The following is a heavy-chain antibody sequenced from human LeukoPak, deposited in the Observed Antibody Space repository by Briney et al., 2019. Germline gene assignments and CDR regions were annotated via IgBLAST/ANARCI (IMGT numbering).Heavy chain of an antibody. J-gene: IGHJ4*02. D-gene: IGHD1-26*01. CDR1: GFTFSSYW. CDR3: AREGVGAISYRSDEFDY. Sequence: GGSLRLSCAASGFTFSSYWMHWVRQAPGKGLVWVSRINSDGSSTSYADSVKGRFTISRDNAKNTLYLQMNSLRAEDTAVYYCAREGVGAISYRSDEFDYWGQGTLVTVSS. CDR2: INSDGSST. V-gene: IGHV3-74*01.